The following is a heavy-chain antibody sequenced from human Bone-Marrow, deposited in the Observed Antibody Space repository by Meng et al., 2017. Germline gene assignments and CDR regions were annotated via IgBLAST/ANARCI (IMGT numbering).Heavy chain of an antibody. CDR2: CIPRSDSN. V-gene: IGHV1-46*01. D-gene: IGHD4-17*01. CDR3: ASYLQSGYVGESWYFDL. J-gene: IGHJ2*01. CDR1: GNTFSNYF. Sequence: QNPLNQGKVSCKVSGNTFSNYFMHWVRQSLGQGLAWMRICIPRSDSNSYEQTFQDRVTMTCVTSMSTADRKLSILISEDTAVYYGASYLQSGYVGESWYFDLWGQGTLVTVSS.